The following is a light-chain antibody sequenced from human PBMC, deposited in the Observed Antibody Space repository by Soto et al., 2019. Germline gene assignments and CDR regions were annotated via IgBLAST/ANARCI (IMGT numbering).Light chain of an antibody. CDR1: QSVSNDY. CDR3: LQHGMSRWT. Sequence: EKGLTQSPGTLSLSTGDRATLSCRASQSVSNDYVAWVQQKPGQTPRLLIYSVSSRATGIPDRFSGSGSGTDFTLTISRLVPEDLVMYYCLQHGMSRWTFGQGTKVDIK. V-gene: IGKV3-20*01. CDR2: SVS. J-gene: IGKJ1*01.